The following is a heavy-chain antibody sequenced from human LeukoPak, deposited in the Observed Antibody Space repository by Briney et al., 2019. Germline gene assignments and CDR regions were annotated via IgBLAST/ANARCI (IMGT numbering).Heavy chain of an antibody. J-gene: IGHJ6*03. V-gene: IGHV4-4*02. CDR2: IYHSGST. CDR3: ARHFQLIVGANSYYYYMDV. Sequence: SETLSLTCAVSGGSISSSNWWSWVRPPPGKGLEWIGEIYHSGSTNYNPSLKSRVTISVDKSKNQFSLKLSSVTAADTAVYYCARHFQLIVGANSYYYYMDVWGKGTTVTVSS. D-gene: IGHD1-26*01. CDR1: GGSISSSNW.